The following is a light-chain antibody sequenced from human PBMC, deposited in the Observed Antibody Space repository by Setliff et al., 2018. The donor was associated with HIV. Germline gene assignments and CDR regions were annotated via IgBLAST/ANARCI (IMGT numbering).Light chain of an antibody. CDR1: STDIAFHKS. J-gene: IGLJ2*01. V-gene: IGLV2-14*03. CDR2: DVN. CDR3: SSFTSTSPVI. Sequence: QSALTQLASVSASPGQSITISCTVRSTDIAFHKSVSWFQQPPGKAPKLIIFDVNSRPSGVSYRFSGSKSGNTASLDISGLQTEDEGDYYCSSFTSTSPVIFGGGTKGTVL.